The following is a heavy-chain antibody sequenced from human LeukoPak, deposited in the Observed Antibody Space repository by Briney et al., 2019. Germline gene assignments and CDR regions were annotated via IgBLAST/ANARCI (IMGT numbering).Heavy chain of an antibody. CDR3: ARHLARYDSAPQLGY. CDR2: IYYSGNT. CDR1: GGSISSSSCY. V-gene: IGHV4-39*01. D-gene: IGHD3-3*01. Sequence: SETLSLTCTVSGGSISSSSCYWGWVRQPPGKGLEWIGTIYYSGNTYYHPPLKSRVTISVDTSRTQFSLKLSSVTAADTAVYYCARHLARYDSAPQLGYWGQGTLITVSS. J-gene: IGHJ4*02.